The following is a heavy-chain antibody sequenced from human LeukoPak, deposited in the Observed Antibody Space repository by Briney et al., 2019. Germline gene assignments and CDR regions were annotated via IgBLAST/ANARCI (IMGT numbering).Heavy chain of an antibody. J-gene: IGHJ6*04. D-gene: IGHD5-12*01. CDR2: ISSSSCYT. CDR1: GFTFSDYY. Sequence: PGGSLRLSCAASGFTFSDYYMSWIRQAPGKGLEWVSYISSSSCYTNYADSVKGRFTISRDNAKNSLYLQMNSLRAEDTAVYYCASGYAPATDYYYYGMDVWGKGTTVTVSS. CDR3: ASGYAPATDYYYYGMDV. V-gene: IGHV3-11*06.